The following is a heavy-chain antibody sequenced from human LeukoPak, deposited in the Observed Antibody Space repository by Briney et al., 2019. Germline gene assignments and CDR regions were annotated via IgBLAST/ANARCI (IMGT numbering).Heavy chain of an antibody. V-gene: IGHV3-23*01. D-gene: IGHD3-22*01. CDR1: GFTFSSYA. CDR3: ARGLSSGFLDAFDI. Sequence: PGGSLRLSCAASGFTFSSYAMSWVRQAPGKGLEWVSAISGSGGSTYYADSVKGRFTISRDNAKNSLYLQMNSLRAEDTAVYYCARGLSSGFLDAFDIWGQGTMVTVSS. CDR2: ISGSGGST. J-gene: IGHJ3*02.